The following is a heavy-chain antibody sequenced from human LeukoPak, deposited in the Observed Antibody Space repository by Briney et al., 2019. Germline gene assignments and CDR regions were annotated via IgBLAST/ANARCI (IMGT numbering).Heavy chain of an antibody. D-gene: IGHD3-22*01. CDR2: INADNGNT. V-gene: IGHV1-3*01. CDR3: ARAPRDYDSSGYSYYYYYGMDV. Sequence: ASVKVSCKASGYTFTSYAMHWVRQAPGQRLEWMGWINADNGNTKYSQKFQGRVTITRDTSASTAYMELSSLRSEDTAVYYCARAPRDYDSSGYSYYYYYGMDVWGQGTTVTVSS. J-gene: IGHJ6*02. CDR1: GYTFTSYA.